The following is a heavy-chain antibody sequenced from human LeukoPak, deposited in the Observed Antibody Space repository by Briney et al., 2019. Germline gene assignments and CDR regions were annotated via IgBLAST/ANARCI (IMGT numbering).Heavy chain of an antibody. J-gene: IGHJ4*02. D-gene: IGHD3-22*01. CDR1: GYTITRYY. CDR3: ARVVSTAYSDY. V-gene: IGHV1-46*03. CDR2: INSTTGST. Sequence: ASVKVSCKASGYTITRYYMHWVRQAPGQGLEWMGIINSTTGSTNYAQKLQGRVTMTRDTSTNTVYMDLSSLRSEDTAVYYCARVVSTAYSDYWGQGTLVTVSS.